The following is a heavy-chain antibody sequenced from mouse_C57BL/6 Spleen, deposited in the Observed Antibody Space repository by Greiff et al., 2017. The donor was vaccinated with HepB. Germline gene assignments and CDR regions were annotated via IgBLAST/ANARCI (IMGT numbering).Heavy chain of an antibody. Sequence: QVQLKQSGPELVKPGASVKISCKASGYAFSSSWMNWVKQRPGKGLEWIGRIYPGDGDTNYNGKFKGKATLTADKSSSTAYMQLSSLTSEDSAVYFCARSRLYYFDYWGQGTTLTVSS. CDR3: ARSRLYYFDY. V-gene: IGHV1-82*01. CDR2: IYPGDGDT. J-gene: IGHJ2*01. CDR1: GYAFSSSW.